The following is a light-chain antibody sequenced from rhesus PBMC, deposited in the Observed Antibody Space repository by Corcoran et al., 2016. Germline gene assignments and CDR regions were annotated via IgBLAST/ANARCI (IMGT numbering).Light chain of an antibody. V-gene: IGKV1-94*01. J-gene: IGKJ2*01. CDR1: QHIDKE. Sequence: GDRVTVTCRASQHIDKELSWYQQKPGKAPTLLIYAASSLQTGVSSRFSGSGSGTDCTLTISSLQPEDVATFYCLQDYTTPYSFGQGTKVEIK. CDR2: AAS. CDR3: LQDYTTPYS.